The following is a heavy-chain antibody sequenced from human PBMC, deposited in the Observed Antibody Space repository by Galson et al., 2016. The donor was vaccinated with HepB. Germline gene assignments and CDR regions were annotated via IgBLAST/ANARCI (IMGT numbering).Heavy chain of an antibody. J-gene: IGHJ5*02. CDR2: IDPDDSYT. D-gene: IGHD6-6*01. Sequence: QSGAEVKKPGGSLRISCKGSGYSFPNYWISWVRQMPGRGLEWMGRIDPDDSYTSYSPSFQGHVTISTDKSISTAYLQWSSLKASDTAMYYCARSSKYSSSSFFSWGQGTLVTVSS. CDR1: GYSFPNYW. CDR3: ARSSKYSSSSFFS. V-gene: IGHV5-10-1*01.